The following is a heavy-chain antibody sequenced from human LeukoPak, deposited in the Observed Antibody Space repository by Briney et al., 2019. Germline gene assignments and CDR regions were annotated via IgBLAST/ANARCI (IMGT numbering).Heavy chain of an antibody. CDR3: ARDSKLYCSSTSCYMDV. CDR1: GFTFSSYT. J-gene: IGHJ6*04. CDR2: ISSSSNSL. D-gene: IGHD2-2*01. V-gene: IGHV3-21*01. Sequence: GGSLRLSCAASGFTFSSYTMNWVRQAPGKGLEWVSSISSSSNSLYYADSVKGRFTISRDNAKNSLYLQMNSLRAEDTAVYYCARDSKLYCSSTSCYMDVWGKGTTVTVSS.